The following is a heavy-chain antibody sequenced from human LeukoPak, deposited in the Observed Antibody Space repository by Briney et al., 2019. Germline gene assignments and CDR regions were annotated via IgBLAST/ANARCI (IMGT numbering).Heavy chain of an antibody. CDR3: ARPSNEGQWLVGQGVDY. Sequence: PGGSLRLSCAASGFTFSSYGMSWVRQAPGKGLEWVSAISGSGGSTYYADSVKGRFTISRDNAKNSLYLQMNSLRVEDTAVYYCARPSNEGQWLVGQGVDYWGQGTLVTVSS. D-gene: IGHD6-19*01. CDR2: ISGSGGST. CDR1: GFTFSSYG. V-gene: IGHV3-23*01. J-gene: IGHJ4*02.